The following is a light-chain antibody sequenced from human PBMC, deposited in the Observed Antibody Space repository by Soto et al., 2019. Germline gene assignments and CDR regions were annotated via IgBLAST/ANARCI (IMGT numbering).Light chain of an antibody. CDR2: NDN. V-gene: IGLV1-40*01. Sequence: QSVLTQPPSVSGAPGQRVTISCTGSSSNIGANYDVHWYQHLPGTAPKLLIYNDNNRPSGVPDRFSGSKSGTSASLAISGLQAEDEADYYCSSYTSSSTLVFGGGTKVTVL. CDR1: SSNIGANYD. CDR3: SSYTSSSTLV. J-gene: IGLJ2*01.